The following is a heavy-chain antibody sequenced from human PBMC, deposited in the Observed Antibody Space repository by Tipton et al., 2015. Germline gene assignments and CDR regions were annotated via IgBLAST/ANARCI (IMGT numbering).Heavy chain of an antibody. CDR1: AHSISSDYY. V-gene: IGHV4-38-2*01. D-gene: IGHD3-3*01. CDR3: ACQDYDLLSRDYPAIDY. CDR2: ISHSGNT. J-gene: IGHJ4*02. Sequence: TLSLTCAVSAHSISSDYYWGWIRQPPGKGLEWIGSISHSGNTYYNPSLKSRVTMSRDTSKNQFSLRLSSVTAADTAVYYCACQDYDLLSRDYPAIDYWGQGTLVIVSS.